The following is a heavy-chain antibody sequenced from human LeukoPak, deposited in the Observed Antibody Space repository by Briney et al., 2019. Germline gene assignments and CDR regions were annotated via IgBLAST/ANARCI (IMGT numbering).Heavy chain of an antibody. CDR2: INTNSGGT. D-gene: IGHD1-26*01. J-gene: IGHJ4*02. CDR1: GYTFTGYY. V-gene: IGHV1-2*02. Sequence: ASVKVSCKASGYTFTGYYIHWVRQAPGQGLELMGWINTNSGGTNYAQKFQGRVTMTRDTSISTAFKELSRLRSDDTAVYYCARAFFFGGSYSFDYWGQGTLVTVSS. CDR3: ARAFFFGGSYSFDY.